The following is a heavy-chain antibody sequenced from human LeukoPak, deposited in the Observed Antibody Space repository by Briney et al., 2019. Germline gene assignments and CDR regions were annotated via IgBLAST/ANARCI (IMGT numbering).Heavy chain of an antibody. Sequence: EASVKVSCKASGGTFSSYGISWVRQAPGQGLEWMGWISAYNGNTNYAQKLQGRVTMTTDTSTSTAYMELRSLRSDDTAVYYCARGVSRYPSPGGFDYWGQGTLVTVSS. CDR3: ARGVSRYPSPGGFDY. CDR2: ISAYNGNT. CDR1: GGTFSSYG. V-gene: IGHV1-18*01. J-gene: IGHJ4*02. D-gene: IGHD6-13*01.